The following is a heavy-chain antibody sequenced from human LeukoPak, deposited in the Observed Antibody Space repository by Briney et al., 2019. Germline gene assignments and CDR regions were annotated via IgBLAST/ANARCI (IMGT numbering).Heavy chain of an antibody. CDR3: ARFGSYSDH. J-gene: IGHJ5*02. D-gene: IGHD1-26*01. CDR2: IHSSGAT. CDR1: GASTRLNY. Sequence: SETLSLTCSVSGASTRLNYWSWIRQPPGKGLEWIGYIHSSGATHYNPSLKSRVTTSLDTSKNQFSLKLSSVTAADTAVYYCARFGSYSDHWGQGTLVTVSS. V-gene: IGHV4-4*09.